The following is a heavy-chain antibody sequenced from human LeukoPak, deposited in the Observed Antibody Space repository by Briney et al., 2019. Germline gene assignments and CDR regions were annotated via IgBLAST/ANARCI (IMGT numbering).Heavy chain of an antibody. D-gene: IGHD4-23*01. CDR1: GFTFSSYS. J-gene: IGHJ4*02. CDR2: ISSSSSYI. Sequence: GGSLRLSCAASGFTFSSYSMNWVRQAPGKGLEWVSSISSSSSYIYYADSVKGRLTISRDNAKNSLYLQMNSLRAEDTAVYYCARGQTYGGIDYWGQGTLVTVSS. CDR3: ARGQTYGGIDY. V-gene: IGHV3-21*01.